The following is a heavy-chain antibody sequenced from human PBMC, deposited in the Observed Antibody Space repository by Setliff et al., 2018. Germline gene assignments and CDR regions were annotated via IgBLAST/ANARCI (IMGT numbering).Heavy chain of an antibody. CDR1: GGTFNNYA. D-gene: IGHD6-19*01. Sequence: KVSCKASGGTFNNYALNWVRQAPGQGLEWIGQIGGKPDNYATKYGASAKGRFIISRDDSKKTAYLQMSSLEAEDTAMYYCLLPCTSGWYNWFDPWGQGTLVTVSS. J-gene: IGHJ5*02. CDR2: IGGKPDNYAT. V-gene: IGHV3-73*01. CDR3: LLPCTSGWYNWFDP.